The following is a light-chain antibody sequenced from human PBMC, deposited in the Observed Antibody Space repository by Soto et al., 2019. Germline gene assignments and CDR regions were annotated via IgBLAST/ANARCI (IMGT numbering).Light chain of an antibody. CDR3: QQYNSYSWT. CDR1: QSISSW. Sequence: DIQMTQSPSPLSASVGDRVTITCRASQSISSWLAWYQQKPGKAPKLLIYKASSLESGVPSRFSGSGSGTEFTPTISSLQPDDFATYYCQQYNSYSWTFGQGSKVDIK. J-gene: IGKJ1*01. V-gene: IGKV1-5*03. CDR2: KAS.